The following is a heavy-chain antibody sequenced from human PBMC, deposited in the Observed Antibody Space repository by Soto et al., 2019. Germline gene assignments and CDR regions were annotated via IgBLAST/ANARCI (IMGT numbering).Heavy chain of an antibody. D-gene: IGHD1-7*01. Sequence: EVQLVQSGAGVKEPGESLTISCRGSGYSFTDYWIGWVRHMPGKGLEWMGIIYPGDSDTRYSPSFQGQVAISADNSISTAYLHWTSLRASDTAMYYCARALTGTTHPHYFDHWGQGTLVTVSS. V-gene: IGHV5-51*01. CDR1: GYSFTDYW. CDR3: ARALTGTTHPHYFDH. J-gene: IGHJ4*02. CDR2: IYPGDSDT.